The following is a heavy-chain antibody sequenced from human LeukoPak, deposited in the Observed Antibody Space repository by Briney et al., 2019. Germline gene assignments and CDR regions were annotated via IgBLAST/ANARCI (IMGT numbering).Heavy chain of an antibody. D-gene: IGHD5-24*01. V-gene: IGHV3-30*03. CDR2: ISFDGSNK. CDR3: ARVGDGYNYWVDY. J-gene: IGHJ4*02. Sequence: GRSLRLSCADSGFTFSNYGMHWVRQAPGKGLEWVAVISFDGSNKYYTDSVKGRFTISRDNAKNSLYLQMNSLRAEDTAVYYCARVGDGYNYWVDYWGQGTLVTVSS. CDR1: GFTFSNYG.